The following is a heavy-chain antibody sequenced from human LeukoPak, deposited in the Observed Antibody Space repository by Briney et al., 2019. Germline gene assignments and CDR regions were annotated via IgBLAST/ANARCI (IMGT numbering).Heavy chain of an antibody. CDR1: GFTFSSYW. CDR2: IKQDGSEK. J-gene: IGHJ5*02. CDR3: AREGGNGPFNWFDP. Sequence: GGSLRLSCAASGFTFSSYWMSWVRQAPGKGLEWVANIKQDGSEKYYVDSVKGRFTISRDNAKNSLYLQMNSLRAEDTAVYYCAREGGNGPFNWFDPWGQGTLVTVSS. D-gene: IGHD3-16*01. V-gene: IGHV3-7*03.